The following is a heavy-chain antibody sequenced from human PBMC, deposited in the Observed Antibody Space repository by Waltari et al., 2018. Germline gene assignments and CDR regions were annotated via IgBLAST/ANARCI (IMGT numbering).Heavy chain of an antibody. D-gene: IGHD3-16*01. J-gene: IGHJ5*02. CDR1: GDSLSSSGFY. CDR2: IYYDGST. Sequence: QPQLQESGPGLVKPSETLSLPCTVSGDSLSSSGFYWVWIRQSPGKGLEWIGSIYYDGSTYYSPSLRSRVTISADTSKNQFSLKLTSVTAADTAVYYCAAENPTRSYDLDAWGQGILVTASS. CDR3: AAENPTRSYDLDA. V-gene: IGHV4-39*01.